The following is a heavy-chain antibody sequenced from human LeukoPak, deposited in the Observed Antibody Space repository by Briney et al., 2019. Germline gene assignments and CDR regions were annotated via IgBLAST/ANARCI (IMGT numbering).Heavy chain of an antibody. CDR2: ISGSSSTI. CDR1: GFTFSDYY. V-gene: IGHV3-11*04. Sequence: GGTLRLSCAASGFTFSDYYMNWIRQAPGKGLEWVSYISGSSSTIYYEDSVKVRFTISRDNAKNSLYLQMNSLSAEDTAVYYCARPSINYYDTTGYYSGIDCWGQGTLVTVSS. CDR3: ARPSINYYDTTGYYSGIDC. J-gene: IGHJ4*02. D-gene: IGHD3-22*01.